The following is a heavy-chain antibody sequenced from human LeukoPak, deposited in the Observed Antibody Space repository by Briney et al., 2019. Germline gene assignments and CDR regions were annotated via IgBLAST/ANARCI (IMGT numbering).Heavy chain of an antibody. CDR3: ARRSDDYDSSAYYH. CDR1: GYTFTVYY. CDR2: VNPNSGNT. Sequence: ASVKVSFKASGYTFTVYYMHWVRQATGQGLEWMGWVNPNSGNTGYAQKFQGRVTMTMDPSISTAYMELSSLRSEDTAVYYCARRSDDYDSSAYYHWGQGTLVTVSS. V-gene: IGHV1-8*02. J-gene: IGHJ4*02. D-gene: IGHD3-22*01.